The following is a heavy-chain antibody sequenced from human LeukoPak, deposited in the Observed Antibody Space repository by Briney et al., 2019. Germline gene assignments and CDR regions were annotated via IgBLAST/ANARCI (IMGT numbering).Heavy chain of an antibody. Sequence: TGGSLRFSCAASGFTFDDYAMHWVRQVPGKGLEWVSLISGNGGNTYYADSVKGRFTISRDNSKNSLYLQMNSLRTEDTALYYCAKDISNWNSRHFDYWGQGTLVTVSS. CDR2: ISGNGGNT. J-gene: IGHJ4*02. CDR1: GFTFDDYA. V-gene: IGHV3-43*02. CDR3: AKDISNWNSRHFDY. D-gene: IGHD1-7*01.